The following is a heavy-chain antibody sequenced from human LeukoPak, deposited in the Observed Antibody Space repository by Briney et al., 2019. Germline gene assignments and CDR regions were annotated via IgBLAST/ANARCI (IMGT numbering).Heavy chain of an antibody. CDR3: ARAPTYYHDSSGEGYFDY. CDR2: IIPIFGTA. D-gene: IGHD3-22*01. J-gene: IGHJ4*02. Sequence: GASVKVSCKASGGTFSSYAISWVRQAPGQGLEWMGRIIPIFGTANYAQKFQGRVTITADKSTSTAYMELSSLRSEDTAVYYRARAPTYYHDSSGEGYFDYWGQGTLVTVSS. CDR1: GGTFSSYA. V-gene: IGHV1-69*06.